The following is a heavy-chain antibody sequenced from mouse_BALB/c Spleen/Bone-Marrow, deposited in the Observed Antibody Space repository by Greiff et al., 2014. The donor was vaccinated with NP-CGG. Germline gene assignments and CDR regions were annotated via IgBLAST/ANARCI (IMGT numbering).Heavy chain of an antibody. Sequence: QVQLQQSDAELVKPGASVKISCKASGYTFTDHAIHWVKQKPEQGLEWIGYISPGTGSIKYNVKFKDKVTLTADKSSSTAYMQLNSLTSEDSTVYFCNYYGNTFDYWGQGTTLTVSS. D-gene: IGHD1-1*01. V-gene: IGHV1S53*02. CDR2: ISPGTGSI. CDR3: NYYGNTFDY. J-gene: IGHJ2*01. CDR1: GYTFTDHA.